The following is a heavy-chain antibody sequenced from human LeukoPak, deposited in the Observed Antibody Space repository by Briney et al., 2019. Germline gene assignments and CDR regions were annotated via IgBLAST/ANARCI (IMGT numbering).Heavy chain of an antibody. CDR2: ISGSGGST. CDR3: AKRNYYDSSGFPDY. Sequence: PGGSLRLSCAGSGFTFSKAWMNWVRQAPGKGLEWVSAISGSGGSTYYADSVKGRFTISRDNSKNTLYLQMNSLRAEDTAVYYCAKRNYYDSSGFPDYWGQGTLVTVSS. V-gene: IGHV3-23*01. CDR1: GFTFSKAW. J-gene: IGHJ4*02. D-gene: IGHD3-22*01.